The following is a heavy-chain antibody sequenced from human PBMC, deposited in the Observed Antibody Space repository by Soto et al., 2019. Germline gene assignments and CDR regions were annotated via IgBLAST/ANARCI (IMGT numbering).Heavy chain of an antibody. J-gene: IGHJ4*02. CDR1: GFTFSTYA. D-gene: IGHD2-2*03. CDR3: ARAPDPWIISHFDY. Sequence: QVQLVESGGGVVQPGRSLRLSCAASGFTFSTYAMYWVRQAPGKGLEWVAGISYDGNDQYYADSVKGRSTISRDNSKSTLSLQMNSLRGEDTAVYYCARAPDPWIISHFDYWGQGTRVTVSS. V-gene: IGHV3-30-3*01. CDR2: ISYDGNDQ.